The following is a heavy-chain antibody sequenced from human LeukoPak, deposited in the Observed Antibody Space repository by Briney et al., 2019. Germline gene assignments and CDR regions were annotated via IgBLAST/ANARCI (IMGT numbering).Heavy chain of an antibody. D-gene: IGHD3-22*01. CDR2: INPNSGGA. CDR1: GYTFTGYY. CDR3: ARGLYYDSSGYPTRGY. V-gene: IGHV1-2*02. J-gene: IGHJ4*02. Sequence: ASVKVSCKASGYTFTGYYMHWVRQAPGQGLEWMGWINPNSGGANYAQKFQGRVTMTRDTSISTAYMELSRLRSDDTAVYYCARGLYYDSSGYPTRGYWGQGTLVTVSS.